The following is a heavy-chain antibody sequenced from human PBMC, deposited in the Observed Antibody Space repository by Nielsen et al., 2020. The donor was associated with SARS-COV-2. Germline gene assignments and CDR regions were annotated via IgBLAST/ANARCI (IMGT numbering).Heavy chain of an antibody. CDR2: IIPIFGTA. V-gene: IGHV1-69*13. D-gene: IGHD3-22*01. CDR1: GYTLTSYY. Sequence: SVKVSCKASGYTLTSYYIHWVRQAPGQGLEWMGGIIPIFGTANYAQKFQGRVTITADESTSTAYMELSSLRSEDTAVYYCARDSSGYYGSRWYFDLWGRGTLVTVSS. J-gene: IGHJ2*01. CDR3: ARDSSGYYGSRWYFDL.